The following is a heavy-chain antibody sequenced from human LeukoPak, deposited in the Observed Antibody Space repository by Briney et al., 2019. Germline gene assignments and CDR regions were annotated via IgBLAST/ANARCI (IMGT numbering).Heavy chain of an antibody. CDR2: ISSSSSYI. D-gene: IGHD5-24*01. CDR1: GFTFSSYS. J-gene: IGHJ3*02. CDR3: VKDRKSRDLDSLDI. Sequence: GGSLRLSCAASGFTFSSYSMNWVRQAPGKGLEWVSSISSSSSYIYYADSVKGRFTISRDNAKNSLYLQMSSLRTDDTAVYYCVKDRKSRDLDSLDIWGQGTMVTVSS. V-gene: IGHV3-21*04.